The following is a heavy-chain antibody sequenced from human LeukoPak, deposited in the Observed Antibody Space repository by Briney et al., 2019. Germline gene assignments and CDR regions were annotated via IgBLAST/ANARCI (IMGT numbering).Heavy chain of an antibody. V-gene: IGHV1-18*01. CDR2: ISAYNGNT. Sequence: GASVKVSCKASGYTFTSYGISWVRQAPGQGLEWMGWISAYNGNTNYAQKLQGRVTMTTDTSTSTAYMELRSLRSDDTAVYYCARDLKSELRYFDWPQPTLYFDYWGQGTLVTVSS. J-gene: IGHJ4*02. CDR3: ARDLKSELRYFDWPQPTLYFDY. CDR1: GYTFTSYG. D-gene: IGHD3-9*01.